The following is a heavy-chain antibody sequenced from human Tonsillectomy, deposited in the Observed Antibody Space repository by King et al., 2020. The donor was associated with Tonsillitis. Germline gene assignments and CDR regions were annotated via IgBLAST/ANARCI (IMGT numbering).Heavy chain of an antibody. CDR3: AREVLYYDNSSGYYSNWFDP. CDR2: ISYDGSNK. D-gene: IGHD3-22*01. V-gene: IGHV3-30-3*01. Sequence: VQLVESGGGVVQPGRSLRLSCAASGFTFSSYAIHWVRQAPGKGLEWVAVISYDGSNKYYADSVKGRFTISRDNSKNTLYLQMNSLRAEATAVYYCAREVLYYDNSSGYYSNWFDPWGQGTLVTVSS. CDR1: GFTFSSYA. J-gene: IGHJ5*02.